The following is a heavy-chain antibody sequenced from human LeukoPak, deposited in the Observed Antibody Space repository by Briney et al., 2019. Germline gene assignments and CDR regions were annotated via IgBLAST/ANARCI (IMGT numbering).Heavy chain of an antibody. Sequence: PGGPLRLSCAASGFTFSSYDLSWVRQAPGKGLECVSAIRRGVGSTYYADSVKGRFTISRDNSKNTLYLQMNSLRAEDTAVYYCATSIVGLTYDEHFQHWGQGTLVTVSS. CDR1: GFTFSSYD. J-gene: IGHJ1*01. D-gene: IGHD1-26*01. CDR3: ATSIVGLTYDEHFQH. V-gene: IGHV3-23*01. CDR2: IRRGVGST.